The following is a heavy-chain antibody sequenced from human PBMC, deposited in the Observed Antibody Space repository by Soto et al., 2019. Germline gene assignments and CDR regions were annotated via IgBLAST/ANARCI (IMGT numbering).Heavy chain of an antibody. CDR2: IWYDGSNK. CDR1: GFTFSSYG. Sequence: QVQLVESGGGVVQPGRSLRLSCAASGFTFSSYGMHWVRQAPGKGLEWVAVIWYDGSNKYYADSVKGRFTISRANSKNTLYLQKKSLRAAATAVYYCGTDKVGGEPFDYWGQGTLVTVSS. J-gene: IGHJ4*02. V-gene: IGHV3-33*01. D-gene: IGHD3-16*01. CDR3: GTDKVGGEPFDY.